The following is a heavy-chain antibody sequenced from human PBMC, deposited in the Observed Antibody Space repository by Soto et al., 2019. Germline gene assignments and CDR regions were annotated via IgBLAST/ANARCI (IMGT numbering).Heavy chain of an antibody. J-gene: IGHJ4*02. CDR3: ARGEQQLELDY. Sequence: QVQLVESGGGVVQPGRSLRLSCAASGFTFSSYGMHWVRQAPGKGLEWVAVIWYDGSNKYYADSVKGRFTISRDNSKNTLYLQRNSLRAEDTAVYYCARGEQQLELDYWGQGTLVTVSS. CDR2: IWYDGSNK. D-gene: IGHD6-13*01. CDR1: GFTFSSYG. V-gene: IGHV3-33*01.